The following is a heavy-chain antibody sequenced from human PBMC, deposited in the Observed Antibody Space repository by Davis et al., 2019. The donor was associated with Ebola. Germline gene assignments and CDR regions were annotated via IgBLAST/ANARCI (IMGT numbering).Heavy chain of an antibody. CDR3: ARDGEHYSDLDY. CDR2: ISWNSGSI. D-gene: IGHD1-26*01. Sequence: GGSLRLSCAASGFTFDDYAMHWVRQAPGKGLEWVSGISWNSGSIGYADSVKGRFTISRDNAKNSLYLQMNSLRAEDTALYYCARDGEHYSDLDYWGQGTLVTVSS. V-gene: IGHV3-9*01. J-gene: IGHJ4*02. CDR1: GFTFDDYA.